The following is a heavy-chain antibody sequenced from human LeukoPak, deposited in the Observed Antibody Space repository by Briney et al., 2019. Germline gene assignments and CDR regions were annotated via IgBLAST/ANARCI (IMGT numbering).Heavy chain of an antibody. CDR1: GGSISSYY. J-gene: IGHJ6*02. CDR2: IYYSGST. V-gene: IGHV4-59*12. CDR3: ARGKAVAGPYDMDV. D-gene: IGHD6-19*01. Sequence: PSETLSLTCTVSGGSISSYYWSWIRQPPGKGLEWIGYIYYSGSTNYNPSLKSRVTISVDTSKNQFSLKLSSVTAADTAVYYCARGKAVAGPYDMDVWGQGTTVTVSS.